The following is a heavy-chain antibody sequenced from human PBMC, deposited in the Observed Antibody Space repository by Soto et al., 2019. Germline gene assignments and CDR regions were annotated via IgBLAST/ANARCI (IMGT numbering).Heavy chain of an antibody. Sequence: QVQLVESGGGVVEPGRSLRLSCAASGFTFSSYGMHWVRQAPGKGLEWVAVIWYDGSNKYYADSVKGRFTISRDNSKHTLYLKMNSLRAEDTAVYYCARDRGSGQWLVHVYYYYGMDVWGQGTTVTVSS. CDR3: ARDRGSGQWLVHVYYYYGMDV. CDR1: GFTFSSYG. J-gene: IGHJ6*02. CDR2: IWYDGSNK. V-gene: IGHV3-33*01. D-gene: IGHD6-19*01.